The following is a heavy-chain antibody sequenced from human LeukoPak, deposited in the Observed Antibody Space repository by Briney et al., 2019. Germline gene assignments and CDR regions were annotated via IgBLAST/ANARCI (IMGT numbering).Heavy chain of an antibody. Sequence: GASVKVSCKASGYTFTGYYIHWVRQAPGQGLEWMGWISPYSGDTAYAHQGRVTMTRDTSINTAYMELNRLKFDDTAVYYCARGTMNLDSWGQGTLVTVSS. J-gene: IGHJ4*02. D-gene: IGHD3-22*01. CDR2: ISPYSGDT. V-gene: IGHV1-2*02. CDR3: ARGTMNLDS. CDR1: GYTFTGYY.